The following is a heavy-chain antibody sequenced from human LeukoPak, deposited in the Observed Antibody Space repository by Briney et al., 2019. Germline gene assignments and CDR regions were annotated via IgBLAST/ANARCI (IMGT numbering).Heavy chain of an antibody. D-gene: IGHD5-18*01. CDR1: GFTFSSYW. Sequence: GGSLRLSCAASGFTFSSYWMSWVRQAPGKGLEWVANIKKDGGEKNYVDSVKGRFTISRDNAKTSLYLQMNSLRAEDTAVYYCARSLWPEDYWGQGTLVTVSS. J-gene: IGHJ4*02. CDR3: ARSLWPEDY. V-gene: IGHV3-7*01. CDR2: IKKDGGEK.